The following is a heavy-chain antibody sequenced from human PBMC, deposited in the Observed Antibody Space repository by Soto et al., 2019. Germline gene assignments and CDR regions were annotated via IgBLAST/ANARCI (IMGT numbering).Heavy chain of an antibody. CDR3: ARAVWDY. CDR2: IYSDGGT. J-gene: IGHJ4*02. CDR1: GFTVSSDY. Sequence: GGSLRLSCAASGFTVSSDYMSWVRQAPGMGLEWVSVIYSDGGTFYADSVKGRFTISRDNSKNTVYLQMNSLRAEDTAVYYCARAVWDYWGQGTLVTVSS. V-gene: IGHV3-66*01.